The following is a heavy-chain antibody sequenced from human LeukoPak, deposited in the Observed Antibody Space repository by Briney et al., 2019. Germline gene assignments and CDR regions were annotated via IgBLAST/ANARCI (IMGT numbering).Heavy chain of an antibody. J-gene: IGHJ4*02. CDR2: IKSRADGGTR. CDR3: ATYYYDSSGYPLFDH. D-gene: IGHD3-22*01. CDR1: GFTFRDYG. V-gene: IGHV3-15*01. Sequence: GGSLRLSCAASGFTFRDYGMSWVRQAPGKGLEWVGRIKSRADGGTRDYAAPVKGRFIISRDDSKTTLYLQINSLKPEDTAVYYCATYYYDSSGYPLFDHWGQGTLVTVSS.